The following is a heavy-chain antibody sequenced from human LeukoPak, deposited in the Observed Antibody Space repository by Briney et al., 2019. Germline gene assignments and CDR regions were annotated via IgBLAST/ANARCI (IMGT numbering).Heavy chain of an antibody. CDR2: IYYSGSA. Sequence: SETLSLTCTVSGDSISNGCCYWGWIRQPPGKGLEWIGNIYYSGSAYYNPSLKSRVTISVDTSNNHFSLKLSSVTAADTAMYYCARAHYFGSGSRRAFDIWGQGTMVTVSA. D-gene: IGHD3-10*01. V-gene: IGHV4-39*07. J-gene: IGHJ3*02. CDR1: GDSISNGCCY. CDR3: ARAHYFGSGSRRAFDI.